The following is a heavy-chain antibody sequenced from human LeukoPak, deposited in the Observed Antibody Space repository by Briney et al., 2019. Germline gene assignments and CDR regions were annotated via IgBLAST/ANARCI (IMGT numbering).Heavy chain of an antibody. CDR2: ISDHGRIQ. V-gene: IGHV3-30*03. D-gene: IGHD6-13*01. CDR3: ARGLAAAGLYFDY. J-gene: IGHJ4*02. CDR1: GFTFSGSG. Sequence: GGSLRLSCVASGFTFSGSGMHWVRQAPGKGLEWVAVISDHGRIQYYAGSVKGRVTISRDNSKNTLYLQMNSLRAEDTAVYYCARGLAAAGLYFDYWGQGTLVTVSS.